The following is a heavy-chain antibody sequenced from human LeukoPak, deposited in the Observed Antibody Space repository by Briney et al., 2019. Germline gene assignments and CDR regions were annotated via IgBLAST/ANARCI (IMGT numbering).Heavy chain of an antibody. CDR3: AGPYSSSSGYYYYGMDV. CDR1: GGTFSSYA. J-gene: IGHJ6*02. Sequence: SVTVSCTASGGTFSSYAISWVRQAPGQGLEWMGRIIPIFGIANYAQKFQGRVTITADKSTSTAYMELSSLRSEDTAVYYCAGPYSSSSGYYYYGMDVWGQGTTVTVSS. D-gene: IGHD6-6*01. CDR2: IIPIFGIA. V-gene: IGHV1-69*04.